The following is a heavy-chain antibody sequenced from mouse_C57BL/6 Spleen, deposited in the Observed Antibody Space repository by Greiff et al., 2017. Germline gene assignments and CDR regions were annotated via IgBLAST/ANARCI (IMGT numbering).Heavy chain of an antibody. CDR1: GYSFTGYF. D-gene: IGHD2-4*01. V-gene: IGHV1-20*01. J-gene: IGHJ2*01. CDR2: INPYNGDT. CDR3: ARVNMGLRETQYYFDY. Sequence: EVQLQQSGPELVKPGDSVKISCKASGYSFTGYFMNWVMQSHGKSLEWIGRINPYNGDTFYNQKFKGKATLTVDKSSSTAHMELRSLTSEDSAVYYCARVNMGLRETQYYFDYWGQGTTLTVSS.